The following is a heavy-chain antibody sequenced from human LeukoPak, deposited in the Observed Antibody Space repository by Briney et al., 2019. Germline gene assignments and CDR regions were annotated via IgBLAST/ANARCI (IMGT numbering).Heavy chain of an antibody. Sequence: PGRSLRLSRAASGFTFSSYGMHWVRQAPGKGLEWVAVIWYDGSNKYYADSVKGRFTISRDNSKNTLYLQMNSLRAEDTAVYYCAREGTDYGDFYFDYWGQGTLVTVSS. J-gene: IGHJ4*02. CDR1: GFTFSSYG. V-gene: IGHV3-33*01. CDR3: AREGTDYGDFYFDY. D-gene: IGHD4-17*01. CDR2: IWYDGSNK.